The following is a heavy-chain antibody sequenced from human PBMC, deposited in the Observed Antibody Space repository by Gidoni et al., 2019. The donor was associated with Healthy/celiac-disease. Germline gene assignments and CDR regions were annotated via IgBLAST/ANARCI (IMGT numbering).Heavy chain of an antibody. CDR3: ARVPSSSWYLPYGMDV. Sequence: QLQLQESGPGLVKPSETLSLTCTVSGGSIRSSSYYWGWIRQPPGKGLEWIGSIYYSGSTYYNPSLKSRVTISVDTSKNQFSLKLSSVTAADTAVYYCARVPSSSWYLPYGMDVWGQGTTVTVSS. D-gene: IGHD6-13*01. J-gene: IGHJ6*02. CDR2: IYYSGST. CDR1: GGSIRSSSYY. V-gene: IGHV4-39*01.